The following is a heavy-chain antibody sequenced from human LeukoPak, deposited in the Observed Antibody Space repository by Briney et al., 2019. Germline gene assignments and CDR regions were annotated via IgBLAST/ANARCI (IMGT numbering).Heavy chain of an antibody. V-gene: IGHV3-53*01. Sequence: GGSLRLSCAASGFTVSSNYMSWVRQAPGKGLEWVSIIYSDGSTYYAGSVKGRFTISRDNSKNTLYLQMNSLRAEDTAVYYCARGENWQQLVHFWGQGTLVTVSS. CDR1: GFTVSSNY. CDR3: ARGENWQQLVHF. CDR2: IYSDGST. D-gene: IGHD6-13*01. J-gene: IGHJ4*02.